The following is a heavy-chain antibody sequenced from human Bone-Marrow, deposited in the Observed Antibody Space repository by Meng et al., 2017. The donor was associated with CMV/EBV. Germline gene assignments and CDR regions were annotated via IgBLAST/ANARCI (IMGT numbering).Heavy chain of an antibody. CDR1: GITFSSNY. Sequence: GESLKISCAACGITFSSNYMSWVRQAPGKGLEWVSVIYSGGSTYYADSVKGRFTISRDKSKNTLYLQMNSLRAEDTAVYYCARDGTTSRWDYYYGMDVWGQGTTVTVSS. V-gene: IGHV3-66*02. D-gene: IGHD4-17*01. CDR3: ARDGTTSRWDYYYGMDV. J-gene: IGHJ6*02. CDR2: IYSGGST.